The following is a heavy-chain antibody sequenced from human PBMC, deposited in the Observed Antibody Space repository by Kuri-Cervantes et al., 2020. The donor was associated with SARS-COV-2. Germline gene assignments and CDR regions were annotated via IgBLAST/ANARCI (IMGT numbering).Heavy chain of an antibody. Sequence: GGSLRLSCAASGFTFSSHSVNWVRQAPGKGLEWVSSIGSRGSPTYYSDSVRGRFTISRDNAKNSLYLQMNSLRAEDTAVYYCARDPSQGRADIWGQGTMVTVSS. V-gene: IGHV3-21*01. J-gene: IGHJ3*02. CDR3: ARDPSQGRADI. CDR1: GFTFSSHS. CDR2: IGSRGSPT.